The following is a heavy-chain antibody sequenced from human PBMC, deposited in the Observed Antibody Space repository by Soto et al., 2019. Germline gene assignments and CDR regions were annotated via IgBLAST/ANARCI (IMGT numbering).Heavy chain of an antibody. CDR3: ARWLGYRPHFDY. CDR1: GGSISSGDYY. D-gene: IGHD3-22*01. V-gene: IGHV4-30-4*01. Sequence: QVQLQESGPGLVKPSQTLSLTCTVSGGSISSGDYYWSWIRQPPGKGLEWIGYIYYSGSTYYNPSRKSRVTIQVATSKNPFSLKLSSATAADTAVSDCARWLGYRPHFDYWGQGTLVTVSS. J-gene: IGHJ4*02. CDR2: IYYSGST.